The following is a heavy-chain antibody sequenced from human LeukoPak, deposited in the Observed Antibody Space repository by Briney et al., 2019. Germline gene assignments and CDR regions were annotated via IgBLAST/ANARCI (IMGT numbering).Heavy chain of an antibody. J-gene: IGHJ6*03. V-gene: IGHV1-8*03. CDR3: ARGPKITIFGVVTLYYYYYYMDV. Sequence: GASVKVSCKASGYTFTSYDINWVRQATGQGLEWMGWMSPNSGNTGYAQKFQGRVTITRNTSISTAYMELSSLRSEDTAVYYCARGPKITIFGVVTLYYYYYYMDVWGKGTTVTVSS. D-gene: IGHD3-3*01. CDR1: GYTFTSYD. CDR2: MSPNSGNT.